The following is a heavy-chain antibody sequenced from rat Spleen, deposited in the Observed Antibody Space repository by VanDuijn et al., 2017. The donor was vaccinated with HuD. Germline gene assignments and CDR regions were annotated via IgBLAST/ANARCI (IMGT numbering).Heavy chain of an antibody. Sequence: EVQLVESGGGLVQPGRSLKLTCEASGFTFNNYWMTWIRQAPGKGLEWVATITHIGGITYYPDSVKGRFTISIDNAKSTLYLQMNSLRSENTATYYCPREDWVPDYWGQGVKVTISS. V-gene: IGHV5-31*01. CDR3: PREDWVPDY. CDR2: ITHIGGIT. D-gene: IGHD5-1*01. CDR1: GFTFNNYW. J-gene: IGHJ2*01.